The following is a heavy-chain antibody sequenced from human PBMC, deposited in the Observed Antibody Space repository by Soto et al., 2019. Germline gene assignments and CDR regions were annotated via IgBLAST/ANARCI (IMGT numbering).Heavy chain of an antibody. CDR2: IYYSGST. D-gene: IGHD3-10*01. CDR1: GGSISSYY. V-gene: IGHV4-59*01. CDR3: ARGPPPKWWFGELSRRYYGMDV. J-gene: IGHJ6*02. Sequence: SETLSLTCTVSGGSISSYYWSWIRQPPGKGLDWIGYIYYSGSTNYNPSLKSRVTISVDTSKNQCSLKLSSVTAADTAVYYCARGPPPKWWFGELSRRYYGMDVWGQGTTVTVSS.